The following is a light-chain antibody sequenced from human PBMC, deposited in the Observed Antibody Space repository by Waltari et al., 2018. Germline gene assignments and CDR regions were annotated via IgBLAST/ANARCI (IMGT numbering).Light chain of an antibody. CDR2: WAS. J-gene: IGKJ4*01. CDR3: QQYYNAPLT. Sequence: DIVMTQSPDSLAVSLGERATIHCKSSQSVLYSSNNKNYLTWYQQKPGQPPKLLIYWASTRESGVPDRFSGSASGTDFTLTISSLQAEDVAVYYCQQYYNAPLTFGGGTKVEIK. CDR1: QSVLYSSNNKNY. V-gene: IGKV4-1*01.